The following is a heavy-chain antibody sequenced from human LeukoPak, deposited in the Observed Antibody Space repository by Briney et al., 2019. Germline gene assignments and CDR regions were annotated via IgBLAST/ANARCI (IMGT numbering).Heavy chain of an antibody. V-gene: IGHV4-34*01. CDR1: GGSFSDCY. Sequence: PSETLSLTCAVYGGSFSDCYWSWIRQPPGKGLEWIGEINHSGSTNYNSSLKSRVTISVDTSKKQFSLKLSSVTAADTAVYYCARGPGIAAADAVSYWGQGTLVTVSS. D-gene: IGHD6-25*01. CDR2: INHSGST. J-gene: IGHJ4*02. CDR3: ARGPGIAAADAVSY.